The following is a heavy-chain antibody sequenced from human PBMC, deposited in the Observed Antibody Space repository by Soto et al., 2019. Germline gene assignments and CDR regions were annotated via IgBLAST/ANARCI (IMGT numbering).Heavy chain of an antibody. CDR3: ARTRWFGELLPPYYYYGMDV. Sequence: APVKVSCKASGYTFTSYGISWVRQAPGQGLEWMGWISAYNGNTNYAQKLQGRVTMTTDTSTSTAYMELRSLRSDDTAVYYCARTRWFGELLPPYYYYGMDVWGQGTTVTVSS. V-gene: IGHV1-18*04. D-gene: IGHD3-10*01. J-gene: IGHJ6*02. CDR2: ISAYNGNT. CDR1: GYTFTSYG.